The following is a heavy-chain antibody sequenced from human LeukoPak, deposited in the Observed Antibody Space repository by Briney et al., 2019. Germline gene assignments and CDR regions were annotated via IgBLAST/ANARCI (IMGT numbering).Heavy chain of an antibody. Sequence: GESLKISCKGSGYSFTSYWIGWVRQMPGKGLEWMGIIYPGDSDTRYGPSFQGQVTISADKSISTAYLQWSSLEASDTAMYYCARHSFPMVRGVPYYFDYWGQGTLVTVSS. D-gene: IGHD3-10*01. J-gene: IGHJ4*02. CDR1: GYSFTSYW. V-gene: IGHV5-51*01. CDR3: ARHSFPMVRGVPYYFDY. CDR2: IYPGDSDT.